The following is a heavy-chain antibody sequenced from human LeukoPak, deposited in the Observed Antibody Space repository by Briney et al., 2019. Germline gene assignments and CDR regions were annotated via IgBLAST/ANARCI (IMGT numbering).Heavy chain of an antibody. Sequence: PGGSLRLSCAASGFTFSSYAISWVRQAPGKGLEWVSAISGSGGSTYYADSVKGRFTVSRDTAKNSVYLQMNSLTVDDTARYYCAKGHYGLDVWGQGTTVTVSS. CDR3: AKGHYGLDV. CDR1: GFTFSSYA. CDR2: ISGSGGST. V-gene: IGHV3-23*01. J-gene: IGHJ6*02.